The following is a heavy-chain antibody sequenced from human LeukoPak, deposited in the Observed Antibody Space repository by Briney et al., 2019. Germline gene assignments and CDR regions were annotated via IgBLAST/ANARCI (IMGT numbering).Heavy chain of an antibody. CDR1: GGSISSYY. V-gene: IGHV4-59*01. CDR2: IYYSGST. CDR3: ARRGDYFDY. J-gene: IGHJ4*02. D-gene: IGHD3-10*01. Sequence: SETLSLTCTVSGGSISSYYWSWIRQPPGKGLEWIGYIYYSGSTNYNPSLKSRVTISVDTSKSQFSLKLSSVTAADTAVYYCARRGDYFDYWGQGTLVTVSS.